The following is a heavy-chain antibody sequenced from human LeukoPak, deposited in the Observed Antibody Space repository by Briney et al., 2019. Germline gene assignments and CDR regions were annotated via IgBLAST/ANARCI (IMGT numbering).Heavy chain of an antibody. J-gene: IGHJ1*01. CDR2: IYHSGST. D-gene: IGHD6-19*01. Sequence: SETLSLTCAVSGGSISSSNWWSWVRQPPGKGLEWIGEIYHSGSTNYNPSHKSRVTISVDKSKNQFSLKLSSVTAADTAVYYCARDRGIAVAGTGYFQHWGQGTLVTVSS. CDR3: ARDRGIAVAGTGYFQH. CDR1: GGSISSSNW. V-gene: IGHV4-4*02.